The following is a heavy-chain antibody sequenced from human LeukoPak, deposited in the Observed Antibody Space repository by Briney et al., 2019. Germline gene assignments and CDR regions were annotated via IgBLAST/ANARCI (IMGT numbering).Heavy chain of an antibody. Sequence: GGSLRLSCAASGFTFSSYAMSWVRQAPGKGLEWVSAISGSGGSTYYADSVKGRFTISRDNSKNTLYLQMNSLRAEDTAVYYCARVAQIRRYYDSCGYYDYWGQGTLVTVSS. V-gene: IGHV3-23*01. CDR2: ISGSGGST. CDR1: GFTFSSYA. D-gene: IGHD3-22*01. CDR3: ARVAQIRRYYDSCGYYDY. J-gene: IGHJ4*02.